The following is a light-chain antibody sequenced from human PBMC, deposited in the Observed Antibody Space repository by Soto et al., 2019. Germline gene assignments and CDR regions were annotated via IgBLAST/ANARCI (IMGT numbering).Light chain of an antibody. CDR2: DAS. J-gene: IGKJ4*01. CDR1: QSRSSC. CDR3: QQCSNWPLT. Sequence: EIVLTQSPDTLSLSPGERATLSCRATQSRSSCFACYQQKPGQAPRLLIFDASDRAIGIPARFSGSRSGTAFNRTINSLEPADSAVYYCQQCSNWPLTFGGGTKVEL. V-gene: IGKV3-11*01.